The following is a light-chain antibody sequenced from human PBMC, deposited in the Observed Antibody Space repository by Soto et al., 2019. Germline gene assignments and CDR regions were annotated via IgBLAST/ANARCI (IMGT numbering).Light chain of an antibody. V-gene: IGKV3-15*01. CDR3: QQFNNWPAWT. J-gene: IGKJ1*01. CDR1: QSVSSSY. Sequence: DIVLTQSPATLSLSPGERATLSCGASQSVSSSYLAWYQQKPGQAPRLLIYGASTRATGIPARFSGSGSGTEFTLTINSLQSEDFAVYYCQQFNNWPAWTFGQGTKVDIK. CDR2: GAS.